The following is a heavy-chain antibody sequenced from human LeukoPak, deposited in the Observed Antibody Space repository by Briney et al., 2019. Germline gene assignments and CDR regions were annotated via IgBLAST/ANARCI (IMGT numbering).Heavy chain of an antibody. CDR3: ARDRFVVVPAASYYGMDV. CDR1: GYTSTGYY. Sequence: GASVKVSCKASGYTSTGYYMHWVRQAPGQGLEWMGWVNPNSGGTTYAQKFQGRVTMTRDTSISTAYMELSRLRSDDTAVYYCARDRFVVVPAASYYGMDVWGQGTTVTVSS. J-gene: IGHJ6*02. V-gene: IGHV1-2*02. D-gene: IGHD2-2*01. CDR2: VNPNSGGT.